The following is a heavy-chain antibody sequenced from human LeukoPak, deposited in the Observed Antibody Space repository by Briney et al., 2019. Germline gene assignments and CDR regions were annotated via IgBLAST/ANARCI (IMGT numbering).Heavy chain of an antibody. CDR3: ARGPVTTMNNWFDP. D-gene: IGHD4-17*01. J-gene: IGHJ5*02. CDR2: IYYTGST. CDR1: GGSISSYY. V-gene: IGHV4-59*01. Sequence: SETLSLTCIVSGGSISSYYWSWIRQPPGKGLEWIGYIYYTGSTSYNPSLKSRITISVDTPKSQFSLKLTSVTAADTAFYYCARGPVTTMNNWFDPWGQGTLVTVSS.